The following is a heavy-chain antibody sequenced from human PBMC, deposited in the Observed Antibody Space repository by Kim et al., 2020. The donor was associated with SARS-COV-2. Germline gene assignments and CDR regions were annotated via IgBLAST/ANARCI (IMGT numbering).Heavy chain of an antibody. Sequence: GGSLRLSCAASGFTFSGFWMSWVRQAPGKGLEWVANIKEDGTDTYYLDSVEGRFTISRDNAKNSLYLQMNSLRAEDTAVYYCTRALVTDKSHFDYCGQRTLVTVSP. CDR3: TRALVTDKSHFDY. CDR2: IKEDGTDT. V-gene: IGHV3-7*01. J-gene: IGHJ4*02. CDR1: GFTFSGFW. D-gene: IGHD2-21*02.